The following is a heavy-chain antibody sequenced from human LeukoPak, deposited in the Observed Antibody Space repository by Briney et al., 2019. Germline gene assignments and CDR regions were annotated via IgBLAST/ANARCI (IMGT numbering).Heavy chain of an antibody. CDR2: IGSSSSTI. V-gene: IGHV3-48*02. D-gene: IGHD3-10*01. CDR3: ARELYGSGSYMDY. Sequence: GGSLRLSCAASGFTFSSYSMNWVRQAPGKGLEWVSYIGSSSSTISCADSVKGRFTISRDNAKNSLYLQMNSLRDEDTAVYYCARELYGSGSYMDYWGQGTLVTVSS. CDR1: GFTFSSYS. J-gene: IGHJ4*02.